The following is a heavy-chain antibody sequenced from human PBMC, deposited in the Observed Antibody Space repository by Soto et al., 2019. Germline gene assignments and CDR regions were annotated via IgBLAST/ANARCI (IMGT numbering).Heavy chain of an antibody. CDR3: AGASSRVSSVVAAY. CDR2: INPGSNSA. J-gene: IGHJ4*02. Sequence: ASVKVSCKASNDSLSSHFIHWVRQAPGEGLEWMGIINPGSNSASYSKEFQGRLTLTSDMPSRTVYMQLSNLRSDDTAVYYCAGASSRVSSVVAAYWGQGTLVTVSS. V-gene: IGHV1-46*01. D-gene: IGHD2-15*01. CDR1: NDSLSSHF.